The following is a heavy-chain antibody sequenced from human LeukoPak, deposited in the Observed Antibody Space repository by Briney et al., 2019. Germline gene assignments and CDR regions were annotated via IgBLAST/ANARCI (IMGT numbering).Heavy chain of an antibody. Sequence: GGSLRLSCAASGFSFSVYWMHWVRQAPGKGPVWVSRIKTDGSITDYADSVKGRFTLSRDNAKSSLYLQMNSLRAEDTAIYYCARLRYNDFWSGSWKFYYYMDVWGKGTTVTVSS. J-gene: IGHJ6*03. V-gene: IGHV3-74*01. CDR3: ARLRYNDFWSGSWKFYYYMDV. CDR2: IKTDGSIT. D-gene: IGHD3-3*01. CDR1: GFSFSVYW.